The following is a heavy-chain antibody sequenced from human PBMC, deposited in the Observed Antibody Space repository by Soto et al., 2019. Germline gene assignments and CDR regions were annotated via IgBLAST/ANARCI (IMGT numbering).Heavy chain of an antibody. Sequence: QVQLVQSGAEVKKPGASVKVAFKAYGYTFTGSDINWVRLASGQGLEWMGWMNPNSGNTGYAQKFQGRVTMTRNTSISTAYMELSSLRSEDTAVYYCASGTGNFDYWGQGTLVTVSS. CDR3: ASGTGNFDY. CDR2: MNPNSGNT. CDR1: GYTFTGSD. V-gene: IGHV1-8*01. J-gene: IGHJ4*02. D-gene: IGHD7-27*01.